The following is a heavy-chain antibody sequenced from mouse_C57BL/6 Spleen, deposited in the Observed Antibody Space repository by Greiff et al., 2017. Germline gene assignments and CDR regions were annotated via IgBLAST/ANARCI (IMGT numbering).Heavy chain of an antibody. Sequence: VQLQQSGAELVRPGASVKLSCTASGFNIKDYYLHWVKQRPEQGLEWIGRIDPEDGDTEYAPKFQGKATMTADTSSNTAYLQLSSLTSEDTAVYYCTTGLRYYYAMDYWGQGTSVTVSS. D-gene: IGHD2-4*01. CDR2: IDPEDGDT. CDR1: GFNIKDYY. V-gene: IGHV14-1*01. J-gene: IGHJ4*01. CDR3: TTGLRYYYAMDY.